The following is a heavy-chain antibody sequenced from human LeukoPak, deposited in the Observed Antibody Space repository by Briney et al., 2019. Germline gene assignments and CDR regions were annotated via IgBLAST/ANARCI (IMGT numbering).Heavy chain of an antibody. CDR3: ARESIAAAGSQAFDI. D-gene: IGHD6-13*01. CDR2: ISSSSSYT. CDR1: VFTFSDYY. J-gene: IGHJ3*02. Sequence: GGSLRLSCAASVFTFSDYYMSWIRQAPGKGLEWVSYISSSSSYTNYADSVKGRFTISRDNAKNSLYLQMNSLRAEDTAVYYCARESIAAAGSQAFDIWGQGTMVTVSS. V-gene: IGHV3-11*06.